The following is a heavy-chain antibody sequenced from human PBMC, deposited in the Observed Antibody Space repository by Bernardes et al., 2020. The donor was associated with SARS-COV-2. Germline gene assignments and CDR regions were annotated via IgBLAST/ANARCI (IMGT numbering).Heavy chain of an antibody. CDR3: ARAVWGIWHFDL. Sequence: SETLSLTCAVYGGSLSGHYWNWIRKRPGKGLEWIGEINYSGSTNYNPSLKSRVTISVDTSKSQFSLKLTAVTAADTAIYYCARAVWGIWHFDLWGRDTLVTVTS. V-gene: IGHV4-34*01. J-gene: IGHJ2*01. CDR2: INYSGST. CDR1: GGSLSGHY. D-gene: IGHD3-16*01.